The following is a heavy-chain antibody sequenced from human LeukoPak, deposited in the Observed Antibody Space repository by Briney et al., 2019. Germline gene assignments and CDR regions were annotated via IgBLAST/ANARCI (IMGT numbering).Heavy chain of an antibody. CDR1: GLTGSHNY. J-gene: IGHJ4*02. V-gene: IGHV3-23*01. Sequence: PGGSLRLSCAASGLTGSHNYVSWVRQAPGKGLEWVSAISGSGGSTYYADSVKGRFTISRDNSKNTLYLQMNSLRAEDTAVYYCAKEGGDYYNSGSYYNVFDYWGQGTLVTVSS. CDR3: AKEGGDYYNSGSYYNVFDY. CDR2: ISGSGGST. D-gene: IGHD3-10*01.